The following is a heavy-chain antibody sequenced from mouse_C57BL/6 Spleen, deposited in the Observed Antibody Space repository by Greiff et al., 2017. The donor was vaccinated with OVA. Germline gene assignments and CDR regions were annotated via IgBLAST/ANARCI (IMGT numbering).Heavy chain of an antibody. J-gene: IGHJ3*01. CDR3: ARGGYSNYVAY. V-gene: IGHV1-64*01. Sequence: QVQLQQPGAELVKPGASVKLSCKASGYTFTSYWMHWVKQRPGQGLEWIGMIYPNSGSTNYNEKFKSKATLAVDESSSTAYMQLSSLTSDDSAVYYCARGGYSNYVAYWGQGTLVTVSA. CDR2: IYPNSGST. CDR1: GYTFTSYW. D-gene: IGHD2-5*01.